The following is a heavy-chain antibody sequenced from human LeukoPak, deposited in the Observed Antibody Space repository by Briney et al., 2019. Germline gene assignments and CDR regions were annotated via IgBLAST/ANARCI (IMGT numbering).Heavy chain of an antibody. CDR3: VKVLGQQPINWFDP. J-gene: IGHJ5*02. CDR2: ISNNGGST. Sequence: GGSLRLSCSASGFTFSSYGMHWVRQAPGKGLEYVPSISNNGGSTYYADSVKDRFTISRDNSKNTLYLQMSSLRVDDTAVYYCVKVLGQQPINWFDPWGQGTLVTVSS. D-gene: IGHD6-13*01. CDR1: GFTFSSYG. V-gene: IGHV3-64D*06.